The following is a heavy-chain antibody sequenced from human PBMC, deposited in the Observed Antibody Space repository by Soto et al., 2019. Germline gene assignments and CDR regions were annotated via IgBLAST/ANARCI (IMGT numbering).Heavy chain of an antibody. CDR3: ARVPRGHHMDV. CDR2: IKQDGSEK. CDR1: GFTFSSYW. Sequence: GGSLRLSCAASGFTFSSYWMSWVRQAPGKGLEGVANIKQDGSEKYYVDSVKGRFTISRDNAKNSLYLQMNSLRAEDTAVYYCARVPRGHHMDVWGKGTTVTVSS. V-gene: IGHV3-7*01. J-gene: IGHJ6*03. D-gene: IGHD3-16*01.